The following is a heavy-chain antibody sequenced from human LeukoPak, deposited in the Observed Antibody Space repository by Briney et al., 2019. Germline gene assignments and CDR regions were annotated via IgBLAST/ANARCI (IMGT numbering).Heavy chain of an antibody. CDR2: INAGNGNT. Sequence: ASVKVSCKASGYTFTSYAMHWVRQAPGQRLEWMGWINAGNGNTKYSQKFQGSVTITRDTSANTAYMELSSLRSEDTAVYYCARGLYGSGSYDAFDIWGQGTMVTVSS. D-gene: IGHD3-10*01. V-gene: IGHV1-3*01. J-gene: IGHJ3*02. CDR3: ARGLYGSGSYDAFDI. CDR1: GYTFTSYA.